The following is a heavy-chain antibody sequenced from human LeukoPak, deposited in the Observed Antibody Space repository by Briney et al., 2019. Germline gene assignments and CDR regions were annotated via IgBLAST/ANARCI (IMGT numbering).Heavy chain of an antibody. CDR3: SRDERKRGRGVLEDI. Sequence: PGGSLRLSCAASGFTFSSYTMNWVRQAPGKGLEWVSSISSSSSYIYYADSLKGRFTISRDNAKNSLYLQMNSLRAEDTAVYYCSRDERKRGRGVLEDIWGQGTMVTVSS. J-gene: IGHJ3*02. CDR1: GFTFSSYT. V-gene: IGHV3-21*01. D-gene: IGHD3-10*01. CDR2: ISSSSSYI.